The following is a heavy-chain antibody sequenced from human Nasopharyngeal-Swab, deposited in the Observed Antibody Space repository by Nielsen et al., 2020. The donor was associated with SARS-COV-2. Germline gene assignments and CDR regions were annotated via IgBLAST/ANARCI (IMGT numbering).Heavy chain of an antibody. D-gene: IGHD1-26*01. V-gene: IGHV3-23*01. CDR3: AKWDILWELPGTFDY. J-gene: IGHJ4*02. CDR2: ISGSGGST. CDR1: GFTFSSYA. Sequence: GESLKISCAASGFTFSSYAMSWVRQAPGKGLEWVSAISGSGGSTYYADSVKGRFTISRDNSKNTLYLQMNSLRAEDTAVYYRAKWDILWELPGTFDYWGQGTLVTVSS.